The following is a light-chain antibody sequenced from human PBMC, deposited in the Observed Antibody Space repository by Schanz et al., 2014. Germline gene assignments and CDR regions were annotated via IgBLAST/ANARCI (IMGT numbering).Light chain of an antibody. CDR1: SSDVGSYDY. V-gene: IGLV2-8*01. CDR2: NVN. J-gene: IGLJ2*01. CDR3: SSYAGNNNLRVL. Sequence: QSALIQPPSVSGSPGQSVTISCTGTSSDVGSYDYVSWYQQHPGTVPKPMIYNVNTRPSGVPDRFSGSKSGNTASLTVSGLQAEDEADYYCSSYAGNNNLRVLFGGGTKLTVL.